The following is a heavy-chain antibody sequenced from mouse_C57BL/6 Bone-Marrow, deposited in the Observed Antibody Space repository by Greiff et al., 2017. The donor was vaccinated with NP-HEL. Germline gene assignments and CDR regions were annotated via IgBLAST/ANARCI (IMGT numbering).Heavy chain of an antibody. V-gene: IGHV5-17*01. CDR1: GFTFSDYG. CDR3: ARSYYGSSYHYYAMED. J-gene: IGHJ4*01. Sequence: EVHLVESGGGLVKPGGSLKLSCAASGFTFSDYGMHWVRQAPGKGLEWVAYIRSGSGTIYYADTVKGRFTISRDNSYNTLFLQMTSLRSEDTAMYYCARSYYGSSYHYYAMEDWGQGTSVTVAS. CDR2: IRSGSGTI. D-gene: IGHD1-1*01.